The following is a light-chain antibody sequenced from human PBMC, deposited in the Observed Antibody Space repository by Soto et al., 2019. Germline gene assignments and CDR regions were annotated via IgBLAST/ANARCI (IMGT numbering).Light chain of an antibody. J-gene: IGLJ2*01. V-gene: IGLV4-69*01. CDR3: QTWGTGIRVV. CDR2: LNSYGSH. Sequence: QLVLTQSPSASASLGASVKLTCTLSSGHSSYAIAWHQQQPEKGPRYLMKLNSYGSHSKGDGIPDRFSGSSSGAERYLTISSLQSEDEADYYCQTWGTGIRVVFGGGTKLTVL. CDR1: SGHSSYA.